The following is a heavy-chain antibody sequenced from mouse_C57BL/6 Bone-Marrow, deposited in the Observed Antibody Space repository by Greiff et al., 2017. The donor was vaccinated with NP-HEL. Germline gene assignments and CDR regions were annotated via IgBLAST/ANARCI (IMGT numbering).Heavy chain of an antibody. CDR1: GFTFSDFY. CDR3: ARDASDGYYWYFDV. CDR2: SRNKANDYTT. Sequence: EVKVVESGGGLVQSGRSLRLSCATSGFTFSDFYMEWVRQAPGKGLEWIAASRNKANDYTTEYSASVKGRFIVSRDTSQSILYLQMNALRAEDTAIYYCARDASDGYYWYFDVWGTGTTVTVSS. D-gene: IGHD2-3*01. J-gene: IGHJ1*03. V-gene: IGHV7-1*01.